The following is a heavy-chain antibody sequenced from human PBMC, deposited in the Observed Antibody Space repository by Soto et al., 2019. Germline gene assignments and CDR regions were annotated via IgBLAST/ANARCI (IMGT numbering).Heavy chain of an antibody. CDR1: GGSISSSSYY. CDR2: IYYSGST. Sequence: SETLSLTCTVSGGSISSSSYYWGWIRQPPGKGLEWIGSIYYSGSTYYNPSLKSRVTISVDTSKNQFSLKLSSVTAADTAVYYCARGIAAAGNEYFQHWGQGTLVTV. CDR3: ARGIAAAGNEYFQH. D-gene: IGHD6-13*01. V-gene: IGHV4-39*01. J-gene: IGHJ1*01.